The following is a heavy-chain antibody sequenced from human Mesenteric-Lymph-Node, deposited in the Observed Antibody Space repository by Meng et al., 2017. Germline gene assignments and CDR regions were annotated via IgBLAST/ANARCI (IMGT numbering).Heavy chain of an antibody. CDR1: GYTFTDYY. CDR2: INPNSGGT. CDR3: AREDTDYYYYYGMDV. Sequence: ASVKVSCKPSGYTFTDYYMHWVRQAPGQGLEWMGWINPNSGGTNYAQKFQGRVTMTRDTSISTAYMELSSLRSEDTAVYYCAREDTDYYYYYGMDVWGQGTTVTVSS. V-gene: IGHV1-2*02. J-gene: IGHJ6*02. D-gene: IGHD2-8*02.